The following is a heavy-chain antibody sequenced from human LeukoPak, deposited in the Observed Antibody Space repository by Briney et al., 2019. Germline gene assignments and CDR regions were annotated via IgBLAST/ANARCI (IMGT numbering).Heavy chain of an antibody. CDR1: GYTFITYG. CDR3: AREGYCSGGSCYSGIIDY. V-gene: IGHV1-18*01. CDR2: ISPYSGNT. D-gene: IGHD2-15*01. J-gene: IGHJ4*02. Sequence: ASVTVSFTASGYTFITYGIAWVRQAPGQGLEWVGWISPYSGNTNYAEKLQGRVTMTTDTSTSTAYMELRSLRSDDTAVYHCAREGYCSGGSCYSGIIDYWGQGTLVTVSS.